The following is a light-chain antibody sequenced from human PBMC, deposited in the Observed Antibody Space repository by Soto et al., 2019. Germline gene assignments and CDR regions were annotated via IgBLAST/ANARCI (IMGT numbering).Light chain of an antibody. CDR1: RSNIGRNT. V-gene: IGLV1-44*01. CDR3: AAWDDSLNGPV. Sequence: QSVLTQPPSASGTPGQRVSISCSGSRSNIGRNTANRYQQLPGTAPKLLIHTDNQRPSGVSDRFSGSKSGTSASLAISELQSEDEADYYCAAWDDSLNGPVFGGGTKLTVL. CDR2: TDN. J-gene: IGLJ3*02.